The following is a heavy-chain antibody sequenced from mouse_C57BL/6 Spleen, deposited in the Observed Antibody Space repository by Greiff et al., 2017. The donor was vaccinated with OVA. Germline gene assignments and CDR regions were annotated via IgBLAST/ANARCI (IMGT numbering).Heavy chain of an antibody. CDR1: GYTFTSYW. Sequence: QVQLQQPGAELVMPGASVKLSCKASGYTFTSYWMHWVKQRPGPGLEWIGEIDPSDSYTNYNQKFKGKSTLTVDKSSSTAYMQLSSLTSEDSAVYYCARKGLVTWYFDYWGQGTTLTVSS. J-gene: IGHJ2*01. CDR3: ARKGLVTWYFDY. V-gene: IGHV1-69*01. CDR2: IDPSDSYT. D-gene: IGHD2-1*01.